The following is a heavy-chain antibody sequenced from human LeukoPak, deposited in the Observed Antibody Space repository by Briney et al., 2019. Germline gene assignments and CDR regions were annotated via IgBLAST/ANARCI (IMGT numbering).Heavy chain of an antibody. CDR3: ARLKGGSGSYYTYYYYYMDV. V-gene: IGHV4-34*01. CDR1: GGSFSGYY. Sequence: SETLSLTCAVYGGSFSGYYWSWIRQPPGKGLEWIGEINHSGSTNYNPSLKSRVTISVDTSKNQFSLKLSSVTAADTAVYYCARLKGGSGSYYTYYYYYMDVWGKGTTVTISS. CDR2: INHSGST. D-gene: IGHD3-10*01. J-gene: IGHJ6*03.